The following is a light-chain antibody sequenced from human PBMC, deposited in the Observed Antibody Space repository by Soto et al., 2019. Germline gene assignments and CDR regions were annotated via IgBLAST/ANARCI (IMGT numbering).Light chain of an antibody. CDR3: AAWDDSLSGV. J-gene: IGLJ3*02. V-gene: IGLV1-47*02. Sequence: QSVLTQPPSASGTPGQRVTISCSGSSSNIGSNYVYWYQQLPGTAPKLLIYSNNQRSSGVPDRFSGSKSGTSASLAISGLRSEDEADYYCAAWDDSLSGVFGGGTKLTVL. CDR2: SNN. CDR1: SSNIGSNY.